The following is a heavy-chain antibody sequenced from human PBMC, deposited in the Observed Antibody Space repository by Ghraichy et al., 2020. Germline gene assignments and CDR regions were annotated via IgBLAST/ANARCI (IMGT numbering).Heavy chain of an antibody. CDR3: AGSFAVIRYFEL. J-gene: IGHJ2*01. Sequence: SETLSLTCIVSDGSLSSSNYYWGWIRQPPGKGLEWIGSIHHTGSTYYSPSLQSRVTISVDTSKNQFSLNLSSVTAADTAVYYCAGSFAVIRYFELWGRGTLVTVSS. D-gene: IGHD4-23*01. V-gene: IGHV4-39*01. CDR2: IHHTGST. CDR1: DGSLSSSNYY.